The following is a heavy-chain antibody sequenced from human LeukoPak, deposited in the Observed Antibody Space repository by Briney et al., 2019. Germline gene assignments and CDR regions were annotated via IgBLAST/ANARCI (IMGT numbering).Heavy chain of an antibody. CDR1: GGSVSSYF. CDR3: ARIVGIAVAGTFWFDP. J-gene: IGHJ5*02. D-gene: IGHD6-19*01. V-gene: IGHV4-59*08. CDR2: IYYSGST. Sequence: SETLSLTCTVSGGSVSSYFWSWIRQPPGKGLEWIGYIYYSGSTNYNPSLKSRVTISVDTSKNQFSLKLSSVTAADTAVYYFARIVGIAVAGTFWFDPWGQGTLVTVSS.